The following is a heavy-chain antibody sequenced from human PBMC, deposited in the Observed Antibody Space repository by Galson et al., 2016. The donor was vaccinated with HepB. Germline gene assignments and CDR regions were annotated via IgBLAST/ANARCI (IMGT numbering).Heavy chain of an antibody. V-gene: IGHV3-23*01. J-gene: IGHJ4*02. CDR2: ITSSSVGT. D-gene: IGHD3-16*01. CDR1: GFTFNAYA. CDR3: AQRRLGLGNFYFDY. Sequence: SLRLSCAASGFTFNAYAMSWVRQSPGKGLEWVSAITSSSVGTFYTDSVKGRFTISRDNSKNTLYLQMNSLRVEDTATYFCAQRRLGLGNFYFDYWGQGTLVTVSS.